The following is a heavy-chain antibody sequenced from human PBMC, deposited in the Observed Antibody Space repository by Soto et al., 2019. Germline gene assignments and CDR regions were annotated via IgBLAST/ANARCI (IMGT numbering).Heavy chain of an antibody. J-gene: IGHJ5*02. CDR3: ERGQDVGAHFLDX. D-gene: IGHD2-15*01. CDR2: ICAAGDT. V-gene: IGHV3-13*01. Sequence: GGSLRLSCEASGFTFSGFDMHWVRQPTGKGLEWVSAICAAGDTYCAVSVKGRFTISRDNAKNSLSLQMNRLRAGDTAVYFCERGQDVGAHFLDXWGQGTHVNVS. CDR1: GFTFSGFD.